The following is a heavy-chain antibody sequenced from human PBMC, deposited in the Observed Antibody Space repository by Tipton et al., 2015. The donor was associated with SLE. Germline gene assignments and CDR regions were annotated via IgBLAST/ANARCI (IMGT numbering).Heavy chain of an antibody. CDR2: ISGGGSGGAT. V-gene: IGHV3-23*01. CDR3: GGDY. CDR1: GFMFSSYA. Sequence: SLRLSCAASGFMFSSYAMRWVRQAPGKGLEWVSVISGGGSGGATYYADSVKGRFTISRDNANNSLYLQMDNLRVEDTAVYYCGGDYWGQGTLVTVSS. J-gene: IGHJ4*02. D-gene: IGHD3-16*01.